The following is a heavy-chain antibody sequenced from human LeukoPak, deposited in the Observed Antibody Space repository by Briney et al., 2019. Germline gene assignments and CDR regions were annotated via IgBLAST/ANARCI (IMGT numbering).Heavy chain of an antibody. V-gene: IGHV3-21*01. J-gene: IGHJ4*02. D-gene: IGHD4-17*01. CDR2: ISSSSSYI. Sequence: GGSLRLSCAASGFTFSSYSMNWVRPAPGKGLEWVSSISSSSSYIYYADSVKGRFTISRDNAKNSLYLQMNSLRAEDTAVYYCAIDDYGDYEGVEYWGQGTLVTVSS. CDR1: GFTFSSYS. CDR3: AIDDYGDYEGVEY.